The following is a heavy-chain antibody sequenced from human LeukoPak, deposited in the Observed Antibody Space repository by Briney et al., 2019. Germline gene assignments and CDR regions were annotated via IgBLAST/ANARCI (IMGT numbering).Heavy chain of an antibody. CDR2: IKQDGSEK. J-gene: IGHJ4*02. CDR1: GFTYSSYS. CDR3: ARDSDFWSGYYLDY. D-gene: IGHD3-3*01. V-gene: IGHV3-7*01. Sequence: PGGSLRLSCAASGFTYSSYSMNWVRQAPGKGLEWVANIKQDGSEKYYVDSVKGRFTISRDNAKNSLYLQMNSLRAEDTAVYYCARDSDFWSGYYLDYWGQGTLVTVSS.